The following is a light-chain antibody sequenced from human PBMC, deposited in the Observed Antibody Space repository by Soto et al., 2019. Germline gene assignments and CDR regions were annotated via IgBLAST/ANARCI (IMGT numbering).Light chain of an antibody. V-gene: IGKV3-15*01. J-gene: IGKJ4*01. Sequence: EIVMTQSPATLSVSPGERATLSCWASQSVSSNLAWYQQKPGQTPRLLIYGASTRATGVPARFSGSGSGTDFTLTINSLQSEDFAVYYCQHYANWPLTSGGGTKVDI. CDR1: QSVSSN. CDR3: QHYANWPLT. CDR2: GAS.